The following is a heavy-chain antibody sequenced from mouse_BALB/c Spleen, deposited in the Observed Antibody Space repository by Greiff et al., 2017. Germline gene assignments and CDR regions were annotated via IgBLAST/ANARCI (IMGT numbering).Heavy chain of an antibody. Sequence: VMLVESGPGLVQPSQSLSITCTVSGFSLTSYGVHWVRQSPGKGLEWLGVIWSGGSTDYNAAFISRLSISKDNSKSQVFFKMNSLQANDTAIYYCARKGRYDAMDYWGQGTSVTVSS. V-gene: IGHV2-2*02. CDR1: GFSLTSYG. CDR2: IWSGGST. CDR3: ARKGRYDAMDY. D-gene: IGHD2-14*01. J-gene: IGHJ4*01.